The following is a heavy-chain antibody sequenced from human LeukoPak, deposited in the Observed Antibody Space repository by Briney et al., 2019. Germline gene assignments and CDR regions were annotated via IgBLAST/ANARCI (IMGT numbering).Heavy chain of an antibody. V-gene: IGHV3-23*01. CDR1: GFTFSSYA. D-gene: IGHD5-12*01. CDR2: ISGSGGST. CDR3: AKDRMSGYVGY. Sequence: PGGSLRLSCTVSGFTFSSYAMSWVRQAPGKGLEWVSAISGSGGSTYYADSVKGRFTISRDNSKNTLYLQMNSLRAEDTAVYYCAKDRMSGYVGYWGQGTLVTVSS. J-gene: IGHJ4*02.